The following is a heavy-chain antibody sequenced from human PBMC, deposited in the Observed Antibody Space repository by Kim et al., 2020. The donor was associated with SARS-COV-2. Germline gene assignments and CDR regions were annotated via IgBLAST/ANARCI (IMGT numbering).Heavy chain of an antibody. CDR3: AKSGGASCYDRCDV. Sequence: GGSLRLSCAASGFTFSSFAMHWVRQAPGKGLEWVSVINSRGDITYYAGFVRGRLSISRDNSKDTLYLDMNSLRAEDTAIYYCAKSGGASCYDRCDVWGQGTEVTVSS. CDR1: GFTFSSFA. CDR2: INSRGDIT. V-gene: IGHV3-23*01. J-gene: IGHJ3*01. D-gene: IGHD2-2*01.